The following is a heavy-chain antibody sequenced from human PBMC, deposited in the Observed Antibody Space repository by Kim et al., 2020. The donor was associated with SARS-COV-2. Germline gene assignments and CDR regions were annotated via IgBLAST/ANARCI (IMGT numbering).Heavy chain of an antibody. D-gene: IGHD3-9*01. J-gene: IGHJ4*02. CDR3: ARGGTPYYDILTGYSDY. CDR2: IIPIFGTA. V-gene: IGHV1-69*06. Sequence: SVKVSCKASGGTFSSYAISWVRQAPGQGLEWMGGIIPIFGTANYAQKFQGRVTITADKSTSTAYMELSSLRSEDTAVYYCARGGTPYYDILTGYSDYWGQGTLVTVSS. CDR1: GGTFSSYA.